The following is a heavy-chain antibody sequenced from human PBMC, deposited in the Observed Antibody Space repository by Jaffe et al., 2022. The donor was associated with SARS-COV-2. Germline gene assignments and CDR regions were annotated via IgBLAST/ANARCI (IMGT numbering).Heavy chain of an antibody. D-gene: IGHD3-16*01. Sequence: QLQLQESGPGLVKPSETLSLTCTVSGGSISSSSYYWGWIRQPPGKGLEWIGSIYYSGSTYYNPSLKSRVTISVDTSKNQFSLKLSSVTAADTAVYYCARHIAGRWGSDGHRGVWYFDLWGRGTLVTVSS. CDR3: ARHIAGRWGSDGHRGVWYFDL. CDR2: IYYSGST. V-gene: IGHV4-39*01. CDR1: GGSISSSSYY. J-gene: IGHJ2*01.